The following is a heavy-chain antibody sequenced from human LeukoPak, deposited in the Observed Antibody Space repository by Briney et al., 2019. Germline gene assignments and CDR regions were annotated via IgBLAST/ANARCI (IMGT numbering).Heavy chain of an antibody. CDR2: ISHSGST. J-gene: IGHJ4*02. CDR3: ARRRGACGDYVY. Sequence: PSETLSLTCAVYGGSFSGYYWTWIRQPPGKGLELIGEISHSGSTNYNPSLKSRVTISVDTSKNQFSLKLSSVTAADTAMYYCARRRGACGDYVYWGQGTLVTVSS. V-gene: IGHV4-34*01. CDR1: GGSFSGYY. D-gene: IGHD4-17*01.